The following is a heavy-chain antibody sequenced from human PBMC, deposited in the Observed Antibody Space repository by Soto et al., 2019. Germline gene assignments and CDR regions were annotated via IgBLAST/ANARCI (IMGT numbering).Heavy chain of an antibody. Sequence: QVQLVQSGAEVRKPGASLKLSCQTSGYPFTSYHMHWVRQAPGQGLEWMGVIKPTEGRTRYSQRFQDRVTMTRDTSTSTVYMELSSLRSEDTATYFCARGREYSFGYNWFDPWGQGTLVTVSS. CDR2: IKPTEGRT. CDR3: ARGREYSFGYNWFDP. J-gene: IGHJ5*02. V-gene: IGHV1-46*01. D-gene: IGHD5-12*01. CDR1: GYPFTSYH.